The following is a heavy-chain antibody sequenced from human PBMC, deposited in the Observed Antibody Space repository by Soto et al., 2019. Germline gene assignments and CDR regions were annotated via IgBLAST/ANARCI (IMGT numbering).Heavy chain of an antibody. V-gene: IGHV3-23*01. CDR3: AKGRGYSYGSIEFDY. J-gene: IGHJ4*02. CDR2: TSGSGGST. Sequence: PGGSLRLSCAASGFTFSSYAMSWVRQAPGKGLEWVSATSGSGGSTYYADSVKGRFTISRDNSKNTLYLQMNSLRAEDTAVYYCAKGRGYSYGSIEFDYWGQGTRVTVSS. CDR1: GFTFSSYA. D-gene: IGHD5-18*01.